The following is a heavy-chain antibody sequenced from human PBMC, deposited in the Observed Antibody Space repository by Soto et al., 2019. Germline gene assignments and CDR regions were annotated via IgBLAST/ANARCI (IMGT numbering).Heavy chain of an antibody. V-gene: IGHV4-31*03. CDR1: GGSVSSNIYY. J-gene: IGHJ4*02. CDR3: ARGYDYDSGGYLFDY. D-gene: IGHD3-22*01. Sequence: SETLSLTCRVSGGSVSSNIYYWTWIRHHPGKGPEWIGHIYYSGSTYYNPSLKSRVTISLDMSKNQFSLKLTSVSAADTAVYYCARGYDYDSGGYLFDYWGQGTLVTVSS. CDR2: IYYSGST.